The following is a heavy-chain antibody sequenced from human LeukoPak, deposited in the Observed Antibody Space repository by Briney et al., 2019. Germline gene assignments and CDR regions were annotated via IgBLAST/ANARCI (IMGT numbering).Heavy chain of an antibody. CDR3: AGPQSYYDFWSGSDAFDI. J-gene: IGHJ3*02. CDR1: GFTFSSYA. CDR2: ISYDGSNK. V-gene: IGHV3-30-3*01. Sequence: GGSLRLSCAASGFTFSSYAMHWVRQAPGKGLEWVAVISYDGSNKYYADSVKGRFTISRDNSKNTLYLQMNSLRAEDTAVYYCAGPQSYYDFWSGSDAFDIWGQGTMVTVSS. D-gene: IGHD3-3*01.